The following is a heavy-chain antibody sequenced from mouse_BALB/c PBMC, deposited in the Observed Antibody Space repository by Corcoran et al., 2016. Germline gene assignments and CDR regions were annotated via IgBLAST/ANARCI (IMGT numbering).Heavy chain of an antibody. CDR2: INTDTGEA. CDR3: ARRGLDGYFDC. V-gene: IGHV9-3-1*01. CDR1: GYTFTNNG. J-gene: IGHJ1*01. Sequence: QIQLVQSGPELKKPGETVKISCKASGYTFTNNGMNWVKQAPGKGLKWMGWINTDTGEATYADDFKGWFAFSLETTASTAYLQINILKNEDTATYFCARRGLDGYFDCWGAGTTVTVSS.